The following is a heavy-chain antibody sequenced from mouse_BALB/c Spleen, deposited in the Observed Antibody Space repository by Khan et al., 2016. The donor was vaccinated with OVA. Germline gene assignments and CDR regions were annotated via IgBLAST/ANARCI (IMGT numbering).Heavy chain of an antibody. CDR1: GFSLSRYS. V-gene: IGHV2-6-4*01. D-gene: IGHD3-3*01. Sequence: VELVESGPGLVAPSQSLSISCTVSGFSLSRYSVHWLRQPPGKGLEWLGIMWIGGSADYNSALKSRLSISKDNSKSQVVLKMNSLKTDDTAMYYCARNRDGGSYWSFDVWGAGTTVTVSS. J-gene: IGHJ1*01. CDR2: MWIGGSA. CDR3: ARNRDGGSYWSFDV.